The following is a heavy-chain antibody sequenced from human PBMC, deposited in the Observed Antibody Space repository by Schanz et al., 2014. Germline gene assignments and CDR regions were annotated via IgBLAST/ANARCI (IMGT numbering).Heavy chain of an antibody. D-gene: IGHD6-19*01. J-gene: IGHJ4*02. CDR3: AIIGVMVAVAGTRADY. CDR1: GFTISSYS. V-gene: IGHV3-21*01. CDR2: ISSSGSYI. Sequence: EVHLVESGGGLVKRGGSLRLPCAASGFTISSYSMNWVRQAPGKGLEWVSSISSSGSYIYYADSVKGRFSISRDNAKNSLFRQMNRLRAEDTALYYCAIIGVMVAVAGTRADYWGQGTLVTVSS.